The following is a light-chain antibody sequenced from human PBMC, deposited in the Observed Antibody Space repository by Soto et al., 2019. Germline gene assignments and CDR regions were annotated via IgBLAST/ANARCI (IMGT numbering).Light chain of an antibody. V-gene: IGLV2-14*03. Sequence: QSVLTQPASVSGSPGQSITVSCTGISSDVGGSNYVSWYQQHPGKAPRLIIFDVNNRPSGVSPRFSGSKSGNTASLTISGLQAEDEAHYYCSSYAGNYVYVFGSGTKVTVL. CDR2: DVN. J-gene: IGLJ1*01. CDR1: SSDVGGSNY. CDR3: SSYAGNYVYV.